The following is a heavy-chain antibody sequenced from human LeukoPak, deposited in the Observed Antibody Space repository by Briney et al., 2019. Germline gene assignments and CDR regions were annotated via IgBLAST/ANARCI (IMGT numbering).Heavy chain of an antibody. Sequence: GASVKVSCKASGYTFTGYYMHWVRQAPGQGLEWMGWINPNSGGTNYAQKFQGRVTMTRDTSISTAYMELSGLRSDDTAVYYCARDLRCGHRLCGFDYWGQGTLVTVSS. V-gene: IGHV1-2*02. J-gene: IGHJ4*02. CDR3: ARDLRCGHRLCGFDY. CDR2: INPNSGGT. CDR1: GYTFTGYY. D-gene: IGHD3-10*02.